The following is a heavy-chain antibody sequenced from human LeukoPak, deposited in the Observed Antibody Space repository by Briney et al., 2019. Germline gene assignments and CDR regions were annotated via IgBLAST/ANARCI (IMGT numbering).Heavy chain of an antibody. CDR1: GFTFSIYW. V-gene: IGHV3-7*01. J-gene: IGHJ4*02. CDR3: ARDRWKAFDC. D-gene: IGHD1-1*01. Sequence: PGGSLRLSCAASGFTFSIYWMSWVRQAQGKGLEWVANVKEDGSEKYYVDSVKGRFTISRDNAKNSLYLQMNRLRVEDTAVYYCARDRWKAFDCWGQGTLVTVSS. CDR2: VKEDGSEK.